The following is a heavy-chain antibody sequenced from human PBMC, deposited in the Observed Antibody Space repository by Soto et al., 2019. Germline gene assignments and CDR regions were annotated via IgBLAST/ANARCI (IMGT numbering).Heavy chain of an antibody. V-gene: IGHV3-33*01. D-gene: IGHD5-18*01. CDR1: GFTFSSYG. Sequence: QVQLVESGGGVVQPGRSLRLSCAASGFTFSSYGMHWVRQAPGKGLEWVAVIWYDGSNKYYADSVKGRFTISRDNSKNTLDLQMNSLRAEDTAVYYCARALGSYGYLRYGMDVWGQGTTVTVSS. J-gene: IGHJ6*02. CDR3: ARALGSYGYLRYGMDV. CDR2: IWYDGSNK.